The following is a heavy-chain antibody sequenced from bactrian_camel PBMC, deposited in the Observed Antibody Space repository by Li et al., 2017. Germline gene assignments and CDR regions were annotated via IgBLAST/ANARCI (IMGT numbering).Heavy chain of an antibody. Sequence: VQLVESVCGFVQPFWSLRLSCKASGFTSTDFSLSWVRQTPGKGLEWVSSISSGSAITYYADSVKGQFTISRDNAKNTVYLQMNSLKPDDTAVYTRVRGWDHDAGAFQYWGQG. D-gene: IGHD7*01. CDR2: ISSGSAIT. J-gene: IGHJ5*01. CDR3: VRGWDHDAGAFQY. CDR1: GFTSTDFS. V-gene: IGHV3S40*01.